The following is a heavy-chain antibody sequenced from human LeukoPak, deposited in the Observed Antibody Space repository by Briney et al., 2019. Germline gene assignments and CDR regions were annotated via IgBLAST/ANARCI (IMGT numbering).Heavy chain of an antibody. Sequence: GGSLRLSCAASGFTFSSYEMNWVRQAPGKGLEWVSYISSSGSTIYYADPVKGRFTISRDNAKNSLYLQMNSLRAEDTAVYYCARDRLLWFGELLVQYYFDYWGQGTLVTVSS. CDR3: ARDRLLWFGELLVQYYFDY. D-gene: IGHD3-10*01. V-gene: IGHV3-48*03. J-gene: IGHJ4*02. CDR1: GFTFSSYE. CDR2: ISSSGSTI.